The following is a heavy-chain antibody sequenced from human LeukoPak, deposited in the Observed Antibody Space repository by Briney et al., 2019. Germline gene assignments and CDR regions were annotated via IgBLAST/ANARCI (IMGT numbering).Heavy chain of an antibody. V-gene: IGHV3-30*04. D-gene: IGHD2-8*01. Sequence: QPGRSLRLSCAASRFTFSNFSNCAMHWVRQAPGRGLEWVAVISYDGINKYYANSVKGRFTISRDNSKNTLYLQMNSLRPDDTAVYYCARSTVYAQGAGGFDYWGHGTLVTVSS. CDR3: ARSTVYAQGAGGFDY. J-gene: IGHJ4*01. CDR1: RFTFSNFSNCA. CDR2: ISYDGINK.